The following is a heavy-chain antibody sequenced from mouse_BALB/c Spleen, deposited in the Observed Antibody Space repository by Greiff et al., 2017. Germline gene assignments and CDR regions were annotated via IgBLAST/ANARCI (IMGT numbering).Heavy chain of an antibody. CDR2: INPGSGGT. J-gene: IGHJ3*01. CDR1: GYAFTNYL. D-gene: IGHD4-1*01. CDR3: ARNWDEGYAY. V-gene: IGHV1-54*03. Sequence: QLQQSGAELVRPGTSVKVSCKASGYAFTNYLIEWVKQRPGQGLEWIGVINPGSGGTNYNEKFKGKATLTADKSSSTAYMQLSSLTSDDSAVYFCARNWDEGYAYWGQGTLVTVSA.